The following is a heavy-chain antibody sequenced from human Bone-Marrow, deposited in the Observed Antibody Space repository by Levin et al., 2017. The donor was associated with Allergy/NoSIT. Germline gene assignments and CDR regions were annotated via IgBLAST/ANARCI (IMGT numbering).Heavy chain of an antibody. CDR3: ARDRGYSYGYEHYFGF. J-gene: IGHJ4*02. D-gene: IGHD5-18*01. Sequence: GESLKISCAASGFTFSSYGMHWVRQAPGKGLEWVAHISSDGRYQFYQDSVKGRFSVSRDNSKTTLYLQMNSLRAEDTAVYYCARDRGYSYGYEHYFGFWGQGTLVTVSS. V-gene: IGHV3-30*03. CDR1: GFTFSSYG. CDR2: ISSDGRYQ.